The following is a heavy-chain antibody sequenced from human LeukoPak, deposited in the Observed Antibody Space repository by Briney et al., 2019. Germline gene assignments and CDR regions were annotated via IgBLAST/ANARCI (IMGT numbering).Heavy chain of an antibody. D-gene: IGHD1-26*01. CDR2: IKQDGSEK. V-gene: IGHV3-7*01. J-gene: IGHJ6*03. CDR3: ARDGPIDYMDV. CDR1: GFTFSSYW. Sequence: PGGSLRLSCAASGFTFSSYWMSWVRQAPGKGLEWVANIKQDGSEKYYVDSVKGRFTIPRDNAKNSLYLQMNSLRAEDTAVYYCARDGPIDYMDVWGKGTTVTVSS.